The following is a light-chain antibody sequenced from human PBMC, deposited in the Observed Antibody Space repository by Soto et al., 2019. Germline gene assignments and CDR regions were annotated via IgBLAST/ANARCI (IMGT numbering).Light chain of an antibody. J-gene: IGLJ3*02. Sequence: QSVLTQPPSASGTPGQRGTISCSGSSSNIGSNTVSWYQQLPGTAPKLLIYNYDQRPSGVPDRFSGSKSGTSASLAISGLQSEDEADYYCAAWDDSLSGRVFGGGTKLTVL. CDR1: SSNIGSNT. CDR3: AAWDDSLSGRV. V-gene: IGLV1-44*01. CDR2: NYD.